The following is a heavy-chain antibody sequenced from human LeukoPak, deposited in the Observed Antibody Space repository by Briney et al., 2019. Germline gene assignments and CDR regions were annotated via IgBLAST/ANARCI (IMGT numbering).Heavy chain of an antibody. Sequence: PGGSLRLSCAASRFAFSSYGMHWVRQAPGKGLQWVAFIRNDGRNEYYADSVKGRFTISRDNSKNTVYLQMNSLRPEDTAVYYCAKDGLLLNIYDHYYYYMDVWGKGTTVTVSS. D-gene: IGHD3/OR15-3a*01. CDR3: AKDGLLLNIYDHYYYYMDV. V-gene: IGHV3-30*02. CDR2: IRNDGRNE. J-gene: IGHJ6*03. CDR1: RFAFSSYG.